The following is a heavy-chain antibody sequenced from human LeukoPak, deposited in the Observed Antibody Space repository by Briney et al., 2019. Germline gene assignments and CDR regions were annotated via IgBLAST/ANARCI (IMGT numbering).Heavy chain of an antibody. V-gene: IGHV3-15*01. CDR2: IKSKTDGGTT. D-gene: IGHD3-22*01. J-gene: IGHJ4*02. CDR1: GFTFSNAW. Sequence: GGSLRLSCAASGFTFSNAWMSWVRQAPGKGLEWVGRIKSKTDGGTTDYAAPVKGRFTISRDDSKNTLYLQMNSLKTEDTAMYYCTTDSEYYDSGGYYPSFDYWGQGTLVTVSS. CDR3: TTDSEYYDSGGYYPSFDY.